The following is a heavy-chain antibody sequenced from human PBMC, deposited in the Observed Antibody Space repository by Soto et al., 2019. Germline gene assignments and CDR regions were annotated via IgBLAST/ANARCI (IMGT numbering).Heavy chain of an antibody. CDR2: IIPILGIA. CDR3: ARSRYGDYSTYFGY. D-gene: IGHD4-17*01. V-gene: IGHV1-69*02. CDR1: GGTFSSYT. J-gene: IGHJ4*02. Sequence: QVQLVQSGAEVKKPGSSVKVSCKASGGTFSSYTISWVRQAPGQGLEWMGRIIPILGIANYAQKFQGRVTXTADKSTSTACMELSSLRSEDTAVYYCARSRYGDYSTYFGYWGQGTLVTVSS.